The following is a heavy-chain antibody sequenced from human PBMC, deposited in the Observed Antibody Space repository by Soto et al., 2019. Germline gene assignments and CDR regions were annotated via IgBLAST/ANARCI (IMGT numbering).Heavy chain of an antibody. J-gene: IGHJ4*02. D-gene: IGHD5-12*01. Sequence: QVQLVQSGGEVKKPGASVTVSCKASGYTFINYHITWLRQAPGQGLEWMAWINTYNGMTDYAQRFQGRVTMTRDTSTSTAYMELRNLGSDATAVYFCAKSPRGEMATDWGQGTLVTVSS. CDR3: AKSPRGEMATD. CDR2: INTYNGMT. CDR1: GYTFINYH. V-gene: IGHV1-18*01.